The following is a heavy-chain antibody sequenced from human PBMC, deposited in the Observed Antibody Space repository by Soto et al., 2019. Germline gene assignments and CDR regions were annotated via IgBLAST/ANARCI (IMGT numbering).Heavy chain of an antibody. D-gene: IGHD6-19*01. V-gene: IGHV4-59*01. Sequence: SETLSLTCSLSGGSISGSYWSWIRQSPGKGLEWLGYVYYTGSTNYSPSLRSRVSISVDTSKNEFSLRLSSVTAADTAVYFCARSVAVPGARIDYWGQGTQVTVSS. CDR3: ARSVAVPGARIDY. CDR2: VYYTGST. CDR1: GGSISGSY. J-gene: IGHJ4*02.